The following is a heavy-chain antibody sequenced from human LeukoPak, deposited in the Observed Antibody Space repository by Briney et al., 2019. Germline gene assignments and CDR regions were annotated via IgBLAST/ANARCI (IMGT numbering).Heavy chain of an antibody. J-gene: IGHJ4*02. CDR2: IYPSGST. CDR1: GFSIRSCYW. D-gene: IGHD3-3*01. CDR3: ARVPSGYYVDY. Sequence: PPETLSLTCAVSGFSIRSCYWWGWLPPPPGKVREWIGSIYPSGSTCYNPSLKSRVNISVDTAKNQFSLKLSAVTAADTAVYYCARVPSGYYVDYWGQGTLVTVSS. V-gene: IGHV4-38-2*01.